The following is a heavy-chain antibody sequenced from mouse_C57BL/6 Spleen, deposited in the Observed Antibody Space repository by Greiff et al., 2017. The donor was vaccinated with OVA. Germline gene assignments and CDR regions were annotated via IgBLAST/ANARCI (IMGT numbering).Heavy chain of an antibody. CDR2: IDPSDSYT. Sequence: QVQLQQPGAELVMPGASVKLSCKASGYTFTSYWMHWVKQRPGQGLEWIGEIDPSDSYTNYNQKFKGKSTLTVDKSSSTAYMQLSSLTSEDSAVYYCARRGYYGSSYYAMDYWGQGTSVTVSS. V-gene: IGHV1-69*01. J-gene: IGHJ4*01. D-gene: IGHD1-1*01. CDR3: ARRGYYGSSYYAMDY. CDR1: GYTFTSYW.